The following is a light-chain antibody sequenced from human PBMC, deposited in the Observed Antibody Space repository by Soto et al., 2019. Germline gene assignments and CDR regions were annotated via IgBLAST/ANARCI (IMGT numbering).Light chain of an antibody. Sequence: AIRMTQSPSSFSASTGDRVTITCRASQGISSYLAWYQQKPGKAPKLLIYAASTLQSGVPSRFSGSGSGTDFTLTISCLQSEDVATYDCQQYYSYPYTVGQGTKLEIK. V-gene: IGKV1-8*01. CDR1: QGISSY. CDR2: AAS. CDR3: QQYYSYPYT. J-gene: IGKJ2*01.